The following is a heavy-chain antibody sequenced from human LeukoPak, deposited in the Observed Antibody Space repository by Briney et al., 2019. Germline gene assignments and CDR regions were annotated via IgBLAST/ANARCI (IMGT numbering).Heavy chain of an antibody. D-gene: IGHD3-9*01. CDR1: GGSISSYY. CDR3: ARAKWNILTGYRNPTPQYYGMDV. J-gene: IGHJ6*02. V-gene: IGHV4-59*01. CDR2: IYYSGST. Sequence: SETLSLTCTVSGGSISSYYWSWIQQPPGKGLEWIGYIYYSGSTNYNPSLKSRVTISVDTSKNQFSLKLSSVTAADTAVYYCARAKWNILTGYRNPTPQYYGMDVWGQGTTVTVSS.